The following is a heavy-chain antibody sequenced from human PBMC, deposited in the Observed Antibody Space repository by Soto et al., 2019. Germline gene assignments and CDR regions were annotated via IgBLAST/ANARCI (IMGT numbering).Heavy chain of an antibody. CDR3: ARLKRIAAQLKAGYYFDY. CDR1: GGTFSSYA. Sequence: QVQLVQSGAEVKKPGSSVKVSCKASGGTFSSYAISWVRQAPGQGLEWMGGIIPLFGTANYAQKFQGRVTITADQSTSTAYTELSSLRSEDTAVYYCARLKRIAAQLKAGYYFDYWGQATLVTVSS. V-gene: IGHV1-69*01. D-gene: IGHD6-6*01. CDR2: IIPLFGTA. J-gene: IGHJ4*02.